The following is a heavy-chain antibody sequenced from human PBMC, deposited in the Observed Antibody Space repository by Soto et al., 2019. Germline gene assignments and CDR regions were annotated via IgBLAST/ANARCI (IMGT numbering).Heavy chain of an antibody. Sequence: EVRLLESGGGLEQPGGSLRLSCTTSGFTFDNFAMSWVRQAPGRGLEWVSAISGGGGGKYYADSVKGRFIISRDNSKNTVYLQLSGLRTEDTAVYYCAKDVHYDSSGGLDYWGQGTLVTVSS. CDR2: ISGGGGGK. V-gene: IGHV3-23*01. J-gene: IGHJ4*02. CDR1: GFTFDNFA. D-gene: IGHD3-22*01. CDR3: AKDVHYDSSGGLDY.